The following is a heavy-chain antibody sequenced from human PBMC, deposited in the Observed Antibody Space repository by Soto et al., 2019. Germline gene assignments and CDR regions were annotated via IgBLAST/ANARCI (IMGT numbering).Heavy chain of an antibody. J-gene: IGHJ5*02. V-gene: IGHV1-18*01. CDR3: ARDPVGGHSSSTSCYPTTCFAP. CDR2: ISAYNGNT. CDR1: GYTFTSYG. D-gene: IGHD2-2*01. Sequence: ASVKVSCKASGYTFTSYGISWVRQAPGQGLEWMGWISAYNGNTNYAQKLQGRVTMTTDTSTSTAYMELRSLRSDDTAVYYCARDPVGGHSSSTSCYPTTCFAPWGQGTLVPVSP.